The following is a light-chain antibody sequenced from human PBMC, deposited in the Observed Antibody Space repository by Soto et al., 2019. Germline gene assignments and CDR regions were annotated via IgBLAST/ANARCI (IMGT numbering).Light chain of an antibody. CDR3: QQYSSMWT. Sequence: EVLMTQSPATLSLSPGERATLSCRASQSVNTYLAWYQQKPGQAPRLLIYGASSRATGIPDRLSGSGSGTEFTLSISRMQPEDFAVYYCQQYSSMWTFGQGTKVDIK. V-gene: IGKV3-20*01. J-gene: IGKJ1*01. CDR1: QSVNTY. CDR2: GAS.